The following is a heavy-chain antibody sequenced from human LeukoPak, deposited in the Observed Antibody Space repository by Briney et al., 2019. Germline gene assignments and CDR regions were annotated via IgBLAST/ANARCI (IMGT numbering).Heavy chain of an antibody. CDR2: IIPIFGTA. D-gene: IGHD4-23*01. V-gene: IGHV1-69*05. CDR3: ARGGGGNSVGY. Sequence: ASVKVSCKASGGTFSSYAISWVRQAPGQGLEWMGGIIPIFGTANHAQKFQGRVTITTDESTSTAYMELSSLRSEDTAVYYCARGGGGNSVGYWGQGTLVTVSS. J-gene: IGHJ4*02. CDR1: GGTFSSYA.